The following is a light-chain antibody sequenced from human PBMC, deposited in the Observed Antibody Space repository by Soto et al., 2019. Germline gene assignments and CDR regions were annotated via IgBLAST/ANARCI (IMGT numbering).Light chain of an antibody. Sequence: IVMTQSPDTLSLSPGERATLSCRASQSVSSSYLAWYQQKPGQAPRLLIYGASIRAAGIPARFSGSGSGTEFSLTISSLQSEDFGVYFCQQYGSSSWTFGQGTKVDIK. J-gene: IGKJ1*01. V-gene: IGKV3-20*01. CDR3: QQYGSSSWT. CDR2: GAS. CDR1: QSVSSSY.